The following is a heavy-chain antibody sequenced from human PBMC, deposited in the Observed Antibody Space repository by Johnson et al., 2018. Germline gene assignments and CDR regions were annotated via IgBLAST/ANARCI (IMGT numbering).Heavy chain of an antibody. CDR2: ISGSGSST. CDR3: GKSTSGTYYWVGGY. D-gene: IGHD1-26*01. Sequence: VQLVQSGGGLVQPGGSLRLSCAASGFTFSDYAMSWVRQAPGKGLEWVSAISGSGSSTSYSDSVKGRFTIARDNSKNTLYLQMNSLRAEDTAVYYCGKSTSGTYYWVGGYWGQGTLVTVSS. J-gene: IGHJ4*02. V-gene: IGHV3-23*04. CDR1: GFTFSDYA.